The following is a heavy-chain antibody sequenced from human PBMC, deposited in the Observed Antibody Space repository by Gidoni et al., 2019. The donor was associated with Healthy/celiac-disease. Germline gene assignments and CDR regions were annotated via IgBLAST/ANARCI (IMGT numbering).Heavy chain of an antibody. CDR2: IRSKANSYAT. D-gene: IGHD1-26*01. V-gene: IGHV3-73*01. Sequence: EVQLVESGGGLVQPGGSLNLSCAASGFTFSGSARHWVRQASGKGLEWVGRIRSKANSYATAYAASVKGRFTISRDDSKNTAYLQMNSLKTEDTAVYYCTRQKLVGATLTFDYWGQGTLVTVSS. J-gene: IGHJ4*02. CDR1: GFTFSGSA. CDR3: TRQKLVGATLTFDY.